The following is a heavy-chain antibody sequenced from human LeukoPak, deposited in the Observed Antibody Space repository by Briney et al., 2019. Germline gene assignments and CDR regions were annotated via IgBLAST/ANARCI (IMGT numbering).Heavy chain of an antibody. CDR1: CYTFTNYG. CDR2: INTYNGNS. D-gene: IGHD3-9*01. CDR3: ARDRLSDYDILTGAAIPFDY. Sequence: ASVKVSCTASCYTFTNYGISWVRQAPGQGLEWMACINTYNGNSNYAHKVQGRVTMTTDTSTSTAYMELRSLRSDDTAVYYCARDRLSDYDILTGAAIPFDYWGQGTLVTVSS. V-gene: IGHV1-18*01. J-gene: IGHJ4*02.